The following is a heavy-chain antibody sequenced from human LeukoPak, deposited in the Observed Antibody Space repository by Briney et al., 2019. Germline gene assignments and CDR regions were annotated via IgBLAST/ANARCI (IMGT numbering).Heavy chain of an antibody. CDR3: ARGTTLWFGEGYYYYYGMDV. CDR1: GGSISSYY. D-gene: IGHD3-10*01. J-gene: IGHJ6*02. V-gene: IGHV4-4*07. CDR2: IYTSGST. Sequence: SETLSLTCTVSGGSISSYYWSWIRQPAGKGLEWIGRIYTSGSTNYNPSLKSRVTMSVDTSKNQFSLKLSSVTAADTAVYCRARGTTLWFGEGYYYYYGMDVWGQGTTVTVSS.